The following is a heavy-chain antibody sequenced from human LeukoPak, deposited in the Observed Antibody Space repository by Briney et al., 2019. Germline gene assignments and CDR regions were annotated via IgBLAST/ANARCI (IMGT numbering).Heavy chain of an antibody. Sequence: SVNVSCKASGGTFSSYTISWVRQAPGQGLEWMGRIIPILGIANYAQKFQGRVTITADKSTRTAYMELSSLRSEDTAVYYCARLYYYDSSGSLPIDYWGQGALVTVSS. V-gene: IGHV1-69*02. D-gene: IGHD3-22*01. CDR2: IIPILGIA. CDR1: GGTFSSYT. J-gene: IGHJ4*02. CDR3: ARLYYYDSSGSLPIDY.